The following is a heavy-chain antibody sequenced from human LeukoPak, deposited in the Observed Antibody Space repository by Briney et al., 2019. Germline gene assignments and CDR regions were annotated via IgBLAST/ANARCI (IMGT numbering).Heavy chain of an antibody. CDR3: ARDTVGHCTSSICYVLDF. D-gene: IGHD2-2*01. Sequence: ASMKVSCKASGYTFTGYNIHWVRQAPGQGLEWMGWINPNSGATNYAQNFQARVTMTRDTSISTAYMELSSLRSDDTALYYCARDTVGHCTSSICYVLDFWGQGTLVTVSS. V-gene: IGHV1-2*02. J-gene: IGHJ4*02. CDR1: GYTFTGYN. CDR2: INPNSGAT.